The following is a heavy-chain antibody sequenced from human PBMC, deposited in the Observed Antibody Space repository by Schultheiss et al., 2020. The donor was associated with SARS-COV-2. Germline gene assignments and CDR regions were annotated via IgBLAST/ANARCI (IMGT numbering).Heavy chain of an antibody. CDR1: GFTFSSYG. Sequence: GGSLRLSCAASGFTFSSYGMHWVRQAPGKGLEWVSDISSSSSYIYYADSVKGRFTISRDNAKNSLYLQMDSLRAEDTAVYYCARENYYDSTLVDYWGQGTLVTVSS. J-gene: IGHJ4*02. D-gene: IGHD3-22*01. CDR3: ARENYYDSTLVDY. V-gene: IGHV3-21*05. CDR2: ISSSSSYI.